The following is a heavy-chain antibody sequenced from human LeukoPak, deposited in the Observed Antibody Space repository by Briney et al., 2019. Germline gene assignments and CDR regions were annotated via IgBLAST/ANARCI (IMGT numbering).Heavy chain of an antibody. CDR3: AKSTRYYDILTGPFDI. CDR2: ISWNSGSI. Sequence: PGGSLRLSCAASGFTFDDYAMHWVRQAPGKGLEWVSGISWNSGSIGYADSVKGRFTISRDNAKNSLYLQMNSLRAEDTALYYCAKSTRYYDILTGPFDIWGQGTMVTVSS. V-gene: IGHV3-9*01. D-gene: IGHD3-9*01. CDR1: GFTFDDYA. J-gene: IGHJ3*02.